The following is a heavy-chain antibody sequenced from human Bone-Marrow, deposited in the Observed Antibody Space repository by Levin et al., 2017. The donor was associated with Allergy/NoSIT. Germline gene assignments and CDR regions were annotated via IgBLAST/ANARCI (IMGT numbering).Heavy chain of an antibody. CDR3: ARHILGGNGYDY. CDR2: IYHSGST. V-gene: IGHV4-30-2*01. D-gene: IGHD3-9*01. CDR1: GGSISSGGYS. J-gene: IGHJ4*02. Sequence: SETLSLTCAVSGGSISSGGYSWSWIRQPPGKGLEWIGYIYHSGSTYYNPSLKSRVTISVDRSKNQFSLNLSSVTAADTAVYYCARHILGGNGYDYWGQGTLVTVSS.